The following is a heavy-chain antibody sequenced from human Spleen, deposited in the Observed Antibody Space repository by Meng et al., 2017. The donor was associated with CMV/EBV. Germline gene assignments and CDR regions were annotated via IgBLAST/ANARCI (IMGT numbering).Heavy chain of an antibody. V-gene: IGHV3-30*02. Sequence: GESLKISCAATGFTFSSYGMHWVRQAPGKGLEWVAFIRYDGSNKYYADSVKGRFTISRDNSKNTLYLQMNSLRAEDTAVYYCAKDPGANYACYGMDVWGQGTTVTVSS. J-gene: IGHJ6*02. CDR3: AKDPGANYACYGMDV. CDR2: IRYDGSNK. D-gene: IGHD4/OR15-4a*01. CDR1: GFTFSSYG.